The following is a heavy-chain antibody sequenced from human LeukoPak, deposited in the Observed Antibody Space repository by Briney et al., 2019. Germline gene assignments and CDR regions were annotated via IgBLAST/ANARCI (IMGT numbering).Heavy chain of an antibody. D-gene: IGHD1-26*01. Sequence: PGGSLRLSCAASGFTFSSYWMSWVRQAPGKGPEWVANIKQDGSEKYYVDSVKGRFAISRDNAKNSLYLQMNSLRAEDTAVYYCARRRDSGSLQHFDYWGQGTLVTVSS. CDR1: GFTFSSYW. CDR2: IKQDGSEK. CDR3: ARRRDSGSLQHFDY. J-gene: IGHJ4*02. V-gene: IGHV3-7*03.